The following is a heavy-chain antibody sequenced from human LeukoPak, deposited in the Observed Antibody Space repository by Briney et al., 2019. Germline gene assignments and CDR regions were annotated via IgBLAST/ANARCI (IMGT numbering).Heavy chain of an antibody. CDR2: IYTSGST. CDR3: ARSTLYWFDP. V-gene: IGHV4-4*09. Sequence: SETLSLTCTVSGGSISSYYWSWTRQPPGKGLEWIGYIYTSGSTNYNPSLKSRVTISVDTSKNQFSLKLSSVTAADTAVYYCARSTLYWFDPWGQGTLVTVSS. J-gene: IGHJ5*02. CDR1: GGSISSYY.